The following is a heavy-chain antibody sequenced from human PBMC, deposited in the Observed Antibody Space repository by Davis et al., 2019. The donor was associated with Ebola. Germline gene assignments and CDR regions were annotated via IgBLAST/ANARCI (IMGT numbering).Heavy chain of an antibody. D-gene: IGHD1-26*01. Sequence: GSLRLSCTVSGGSISSYYWSWIRQPPGKGLEWIGYIYYSGSTNYNPSLKSRVTISVDTSKNQFSLKLSSVTAADTAVYYCAKLSGNFADWGQGTLVTVPS. V-gene: IGHV4-59*01. J-gene: IGHJ4*02. CDR3: AKLSGNFAD. CDR1: GGSISSYY. CDR2: IYYSGST.